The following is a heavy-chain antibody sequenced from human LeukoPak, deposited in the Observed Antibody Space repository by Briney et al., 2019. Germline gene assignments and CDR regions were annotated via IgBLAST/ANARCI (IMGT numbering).Heavy chain of an antibody. CDR1: GFTFSSYA. CDR2: ISYDGSNK. J-gene: IGHJ4*02. V-gene: IGHV3-30-3*01. D-gene: IGHD4-17*01. CDR3: ARVRYGDYPVFDY. Sequence: GGSLRLSCAASGFTFSSYAMHWVRQAPGKGLEWVAVISYDGSNKYYADSVKGRFTISRDNSKNTLYLQMNSLRAEDTAVYYCARVRYGDYPVFDYWGQGTLVTVSS.